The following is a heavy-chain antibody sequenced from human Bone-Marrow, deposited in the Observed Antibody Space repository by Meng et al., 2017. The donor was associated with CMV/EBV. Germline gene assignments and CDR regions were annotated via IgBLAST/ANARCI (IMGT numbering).Heavy chain of an antibody. V-gene: IGHV3-23*03. D-gene: IGHD3-3*01. CDR2: IYSDYSST. CDR3: AKGGRWDMTLFGELFPGDGMDV. Sequence: GESLKISCAASGFTFSSYAMNWVRQAPGKGLEWVSVIYSDYSSTYYVDSVKGRFTIFREDSKDTLYLEMNSLRVEDTAVYYCAKGGRWDMTLFGELFPGDGMDVWRQGTTVTVSS. J-gene: IGHJ6*02. CDR1: GFTFSSYA.